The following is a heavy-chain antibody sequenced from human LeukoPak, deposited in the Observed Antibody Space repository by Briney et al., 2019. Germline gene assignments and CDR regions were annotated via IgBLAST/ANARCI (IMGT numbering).Heavy chain of an antibody. Sequence: SGGSLRFSCAASGFTFSSYAMSWVRQAPGKGLEWVSAISGSGGSTYYADSVKGRFTISRDNSKNTLYLQMNSLRAEDTAVYYCARDIMVRGVIYYYYYYGMDVWGQGTTVTVSS. V-gene: IGHV3-23*01. J-gene: IGHJ6*02. D-gene: IGHD3-10*01. CDR2: ISGSGGST. CDR3: ARDIMVRGVIYYYYYYGMDV. CDR1: GFTFSSYA.